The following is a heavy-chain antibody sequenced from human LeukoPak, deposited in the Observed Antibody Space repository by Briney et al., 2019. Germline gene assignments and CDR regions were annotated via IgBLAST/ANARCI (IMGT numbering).Heavy chain of an antibody. V-gene: IGHV3-23*01. J-gene: IGHJ4*02. Sequence: GGSLRLSCAASGFTFSSYAMSWVRQAPGKGLEWVSAISGSGGSTYYADSVKGRFTISRDNSKNTLYLQMNSLRAEDTAVYYCAKDPLAGGSGSPSNYWGQGTLVTVSS. CDR3: AKDPLAGGSGSPSNY. D-gene: IGHD3-10*01. CDR1: GFTFSSYA. CDR2: ISGSGGST.